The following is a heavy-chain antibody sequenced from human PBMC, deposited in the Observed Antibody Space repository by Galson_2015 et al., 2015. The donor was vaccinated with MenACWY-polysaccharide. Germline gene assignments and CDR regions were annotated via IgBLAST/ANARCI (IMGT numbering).Heavy chain of an antibody. Sequence: ETLSLTCSVSGGSLTAYYWAWIRQPPGKGLEWIGCIFYNGSTKYSPSLNSRVTISVDTSNNQFSLKLSSVTAADTAVYYCARSPGGYSSGGQIDSWGQGSLVTVSS. CDR2: IFYNGST. CDR3: ARSPGGYSSGGQIDS. D-gene: IGHD5-18*01. J-gene: IGHJ4*02. V-gene: IGHV4-59*01. CDR1: GGSLTAYY.